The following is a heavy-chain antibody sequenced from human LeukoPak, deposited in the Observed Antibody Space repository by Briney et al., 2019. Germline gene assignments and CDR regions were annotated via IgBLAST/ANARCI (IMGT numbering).Heavy chain of an antibody. J-gene: IGHJ2*01. CDR1: GGSFSGYY. CDR3: ARAAYSNTWYSRYFDL. Sequence: SETLSLTCAVYGGSFSGYYWSWIRQPPGKGLEWMGEINHSGSTNYNPSLKSRVTISVDTSKNQFSLKLSSVTAAHTAVYYCARAAYSNTWYSRYFDLWGRGTLVPVSS. D-gene: IGHD6-13*01. CDR2: INHSGST. V-gene: IGHV4-34*01.